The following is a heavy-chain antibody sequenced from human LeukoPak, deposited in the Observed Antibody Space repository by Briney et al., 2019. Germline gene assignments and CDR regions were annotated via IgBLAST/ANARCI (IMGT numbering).Heavy chain of an antibody. Sequence: GGSLRLSCAASGFTFSDYYMSWIRQAPGKGLEWVPYISSSGSTIYYADSVKGRFTISRDNAKNSLYLQMNSLRAEDTAVYYCARHTYGSGSYYRYGMDVWGQGTTVTVSS. V-gene: IGHV3-11*01. CDR1: GFTFSDYY. J-gene: IGHJ6*02. CDR2: ISSSGSTI. D-gene: IGHD3-10*01. CDR3: ARHTYGSGSYYRYGMDV.